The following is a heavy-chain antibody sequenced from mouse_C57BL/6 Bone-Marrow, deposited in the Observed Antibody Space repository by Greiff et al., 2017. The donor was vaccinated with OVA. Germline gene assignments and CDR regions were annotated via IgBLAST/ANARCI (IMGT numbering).Heavy chain of an antibody. CDR3: ARERIFLFITTVVANWYFDV. Sequence: EVKLVESGGGLVKPGGSLKLSCAASGFTFSSYAMSWVRQTPEKRLEWVATISDGGSYTYYPDNVKGRFTISRDHAKNNLYLQMSHLKSEDTAMYYCARERIFLFITTVVANWYFDVWGTGTTVTVSS. CDR1: GFTFSSYA. D-gene: IGHD1-1*01. J-gene: IGHJ1*03. V-gene: IGHV5-4*01. CDR2: ISDGGSYT.